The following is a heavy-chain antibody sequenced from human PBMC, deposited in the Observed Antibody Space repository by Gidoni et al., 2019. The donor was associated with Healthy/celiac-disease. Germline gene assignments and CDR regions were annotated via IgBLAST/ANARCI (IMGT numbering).Heavy chain of an antibody. J-gene: IGHJ5*02. CDR1: GFTFSSYA. D-gene: IGHD6-6*01. CDR2: ISGSGCST. V-gene: IGHV3-23*01. Sequence: EVQLLESGGGLVQPGGSLRLSCAASGFTFSSYAMSWVRQAPGKGLEWVSAISGSGCSTYYADSVKGRFTIPRDNSKNTLYLQMNSLRAEDTAVYYCAKVSREYSSSGWFDPWGQGTLVTVSS. CDR3: AKVSREYSSSGWFDP.